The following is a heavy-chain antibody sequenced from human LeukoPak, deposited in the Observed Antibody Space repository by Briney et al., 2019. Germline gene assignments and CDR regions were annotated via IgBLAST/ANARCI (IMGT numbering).Heavy chain of an antibody. Sequence: SETLSLTCTVSGGSISSGSYYWRWIRQPAGKGLEWIGRIYTSGSTNYNPSLKSRVTISVDTSKNQFSLKLSSVTAADTAVYYCARGAGAFDYWGQGTLVTVSS. D-gene: IGHD3-10*01. CDR1: GGSISSGSYY. V-gene: IGHV4-61*02. J-gene: IGHJ4*02. CDR2: IYTSGST. CDR3: ARGAGAFDY.